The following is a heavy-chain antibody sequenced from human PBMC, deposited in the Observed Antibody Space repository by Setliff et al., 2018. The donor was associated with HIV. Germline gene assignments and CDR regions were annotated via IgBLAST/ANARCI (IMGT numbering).Heavy chain of an antibody. CDR3: ARNTDVDSVYRPFHI. J-gene: IGHJ3*02. Sequence: GGSLRLSCEGSGFTFDNYAMHWVRQAPGKGLEWVSSISRNSEIIAYADSVKGRFTISRDNAKNSLYLQMNSLRAEDTAVYYCARNTDVDSVYRPFHIWGQGTMVTVSS. CDR1: GFTFDNYA. V-gene: IGHV3-9*01. CDR2: ISRNSEII. D-gene: IGHD1-26*01.